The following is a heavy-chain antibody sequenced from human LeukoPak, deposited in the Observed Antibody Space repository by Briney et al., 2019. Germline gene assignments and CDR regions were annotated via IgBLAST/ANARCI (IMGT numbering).Heavy chain of an antibody. D-gene: IGHD5-24*01. V-gene: IGHV1-8*01. CDR2: MNPNSGNT. CDR3: ASLDGMATIISRDSVSDY. CDR1: GYTFTSYD. Sequence: ASVKVSCKASGYTFTSYDINWVRQSTGQGLEWMGWMNPNSGNTGYAQKFQGRVTMTRNTSISTAYMELSSLRSEDTAVYYCASLDGMATIISRDSVSDYWGQGTLVTVSS. J-gene: IGHJ4*02.